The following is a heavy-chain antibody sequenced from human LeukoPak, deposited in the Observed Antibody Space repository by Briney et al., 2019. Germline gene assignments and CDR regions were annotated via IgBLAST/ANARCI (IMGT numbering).Heavy chain of an antibody. J-gene: IGHJ4*02. CDR3: VREPVEMASRIDY. Sequence: GRSLRLSCAASGFTFSSYAMHWGRQAPGKGLEWVAVISYDGSNRYYADSVKGRFTISRDNSQNTLYLQINSLRPEDTAVYYCVREPVEMASRIDYWGQGTLASVSS. D-gene: IGHD5-24*01. CDR2: ISYDGSNR. CDR1: GFTFSSYA. V-gene: IGHV3-30-3*01.